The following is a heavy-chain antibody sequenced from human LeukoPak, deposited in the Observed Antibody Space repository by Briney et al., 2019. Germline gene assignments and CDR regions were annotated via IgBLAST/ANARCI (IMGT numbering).Heavy chain of an antibody. J-gene: IGHJ4*02. D-gene: IGHD6-13*01. CDR1: GFTFSSYA. V-gene: IGHV3-23*01. CDR3: AKTRPLDSSSWSHGDY. Sequence: GGSLRLSCAASGFTFSSYAMSWVRQAPGKGLEWVSAISGSGDSTYYGDSVKGRVTISRDNSKNTLYLQMNSLRAEDTAVYYCAKTRPLDSSSWSHGDYWGQGTLVTVSS. CDR2: ISGSGDST.